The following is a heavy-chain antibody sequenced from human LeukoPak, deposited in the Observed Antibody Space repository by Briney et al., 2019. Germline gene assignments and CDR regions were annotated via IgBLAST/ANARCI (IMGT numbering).Heavy chain of an antibody. J-gene: IGHJ6*02. Sequence: SQTLSLTCAISGDSVSSNSAAWNWIRQSPSRGLECLGRTYYRSKRYNDYAVSVKSRITINPDTSKNQFSLQLNSVTPEDTAVYYCARLIRSGSYYVGSPVHGMDVWGQGTTVTVSS. CDR2: TYYRSKRYN. CDR3: ARLIRSGSYYVGSPVHGMDV. D-gene: IGHD3-10*01. V-gene: IGHV6-1*01. CDR1: GDSVSSNSAA.